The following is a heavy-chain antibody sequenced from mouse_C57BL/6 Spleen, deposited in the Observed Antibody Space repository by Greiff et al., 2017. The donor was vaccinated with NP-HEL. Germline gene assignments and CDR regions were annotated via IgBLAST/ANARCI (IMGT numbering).Heavy chain of an antibody. Sequence: EVMLVESGEGLVKPGGSLKLSCAASGFTFSSYAMSWVRQTPEKRLEWVAYISSGGDYIYYADTVKGRFTISRDNARNTLYLQMSSLKSEDTAMYYCTREKRDYYGSSYAMDYWGQGTSVTVSS. CDR2: ISSGGDYI. V-gene: IGHV5-9-1*02. D-gene: IGHD1-1*01. CDR1: GFTFSSYA. J-gene: IGHJ4*01. CDR3: TREKRDYYGSSYAMDY.